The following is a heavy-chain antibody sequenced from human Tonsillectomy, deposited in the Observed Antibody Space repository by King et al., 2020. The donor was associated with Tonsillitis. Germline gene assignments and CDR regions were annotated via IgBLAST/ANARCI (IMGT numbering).Heavy chain of an antibody. D-gene: IGHD4-17*01. CDR1: GGSISSSSYY. CDR2: IYYSGST. Sequence: QLQESGPGLVKPSETLSLTCTVSGGSISSSSYYWGWIRQPPGKGLEWIGSIYYSGSTYYNPSLKSRVTISVDTSKNQFSLKLTSVTAADTAVYYGARLDGDYPDYWGQGTPVTVSS. CDR3: ARLDGDYPDY. J-gene: IGHJ4*02. V-gene: IGHV4-39*07.